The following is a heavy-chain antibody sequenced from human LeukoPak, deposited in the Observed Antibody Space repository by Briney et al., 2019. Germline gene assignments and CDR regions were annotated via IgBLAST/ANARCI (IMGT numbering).Heavy chain of an antibody. CDR3: ARFCRYYYDSSGYSSDAFDI. CDR2: MNPNSGNT. CDR1: GYTFTRYD. J-gene: IGHJ3*02. D-gene: IGHD3-22*01. Sequence: ASVKVSCKASGYTFTRYDINWVRQATGQGLEWMGWMNPNSGNTGYAQKFQGRVTMTRNTSISTAYMELSSLRSEDKAVYYCARFCRYYYDSSGYSSDAFDIWGQGTMVTVSS. V-gene: IGHV1-8*01.